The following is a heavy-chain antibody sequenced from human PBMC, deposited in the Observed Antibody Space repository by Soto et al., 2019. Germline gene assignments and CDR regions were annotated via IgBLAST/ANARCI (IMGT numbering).Heavy chain of an antibody. Sequence: GESLKISCNASGYSFTNYWIGWVRQMPGKDLEWMGIIYPGDSDTTYNPSFQGQVTISADKSISTAYLQWSSLKASDTAMYYCARHADFYNSGSQYSTFDYWGRGTLVTVSS. CDR3: ARHADFYNSGSQYSTFDY. J-gene: IGHJ4*02. CDR2: IYPGDSDT. CDR1: GYSFTNYW. D-gene: IGHD3-10*01. V-gene: IGHV5-51*01.